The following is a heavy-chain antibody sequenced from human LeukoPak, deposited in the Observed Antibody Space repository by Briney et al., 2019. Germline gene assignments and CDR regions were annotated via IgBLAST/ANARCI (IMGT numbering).Heavy chain of an antibody. CDR3: ARHGRGSRSPNAFDI. J-gene: IGHJ3*02. CDR2: IYPDDSDI. D-gene: IGHD3-10*01. CDR1: GYSFTNYW. V-gene: IGHV5-51*01. Sequence: GESLKISCKGSGYSFTNYWIGWVRQMPGEGLQWMGIIYPDDSDIRYSPSFQGQVTISADKSIITAYLQWSSLKASDTAMYYCARHGRGSRSPNAFDIWGQGTMVTVSS.